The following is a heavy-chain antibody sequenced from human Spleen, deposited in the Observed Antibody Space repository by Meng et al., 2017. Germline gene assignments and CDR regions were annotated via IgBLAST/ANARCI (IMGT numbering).Heavy chain of an antibody. J-gene: IGHJ4*02. D-gene: IGHD5-18*01. CDR1: GGSISSIDW. CDR2: IYNGGDT. V-gene: IGHV4/OR15-8*02. Sequence: VQLRERGPRRVKPWGTLFLTCVVSGGSISSIDWWSWVRQPTGKGMEWIGEIYNGGDTTYNPSLKSRVTIAIDKSKNKFSLKLTSVTAADTAVYYCASWIYSCGWQWGQGALVTVSS. CDR3: ASWIYSCGWQ.